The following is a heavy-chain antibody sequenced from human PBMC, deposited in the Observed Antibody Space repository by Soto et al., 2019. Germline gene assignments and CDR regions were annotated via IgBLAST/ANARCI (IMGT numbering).Heavy chain of an antibody. Sequence: PGGSLRLSCAASGFTFSSYLMSWVRQAPGKGLEWVANMKQDGSEKYYVDSVKGRFTISRDNAKKSLYLQMNSLRAEDRALYYCAKSKGGTANGMDVWGQGTTVTVSS. J-gene: IGHJ6*02. CDR1: GFTFSSYL. D-gene: IGHD2-21*02. V-gene: IGHV3-7*03. CDR2: MKQDGSEK. CDR3: AKSKGGTANGMDV.